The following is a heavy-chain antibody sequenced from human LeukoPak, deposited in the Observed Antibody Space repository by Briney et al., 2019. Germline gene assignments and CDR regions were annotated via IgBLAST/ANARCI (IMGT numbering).Heavy chain of an antibody. CDR3: ARVVRGVFDY. CDR1: GGSISSGGYS. CDR2: IYHSGST. V-gene: IGHV4-30-2*01. Sequence: PSETLSLTCAVSGGSISSGGYSWSWIRQPPGKGLEWIGYIYHSGSTYYNPSLKSRVTISVDRSKNQFSLKLSSVTAADTAVYYCARVVRGVFDYWGQGTLVTDSS. J-gene: IGHJ4*02. D-gene: IGHD3-10*01.